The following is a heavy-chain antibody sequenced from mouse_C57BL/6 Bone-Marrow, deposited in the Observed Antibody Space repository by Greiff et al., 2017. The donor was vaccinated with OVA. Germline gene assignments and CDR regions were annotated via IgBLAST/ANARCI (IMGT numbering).Heavy chain of an antibody. CDR2: ILPGSGST. CDR1: GYTFTGYW. CDR3: SRLLTGTHNFDY. Sequence: QVQLQQSGAELMKPGASVKLSCKATGYTFTGYWIEWVKQRPGHGLEWIGEILPGSGSTNYNDKFKGKATFTADTSSNTAYMQLSSLTTEDSAIYCCSRLLTGTHNFDYWGQGTTLTVSS. J-gene: IGHJ2*01. D-gene: IGHD4-1*01. V-gene: IGHV1-9*01.